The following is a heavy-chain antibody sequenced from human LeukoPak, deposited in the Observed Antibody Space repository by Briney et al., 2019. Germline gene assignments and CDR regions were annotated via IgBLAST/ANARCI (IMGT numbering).Heavy chain of an antibody. D-gene: IGHD4-17*01. V-gene: IGHV3-21*01. CDR3: ARVGDYGDPNWYFDL. CDR1: GFTFSSYS. CDR2: ISSSSSYI. J-gene: IGHJ2*01. Sequence: GGSLRLSCAASGFTFSSYSMNWVRQAPGKGLEWVSSISSSSSYIYYADSVKGRFTISRDNAKNSLYLQMNSLRAEDTAVYYCARVGDYGDPNWYFDLWGRGTLVTVSS.